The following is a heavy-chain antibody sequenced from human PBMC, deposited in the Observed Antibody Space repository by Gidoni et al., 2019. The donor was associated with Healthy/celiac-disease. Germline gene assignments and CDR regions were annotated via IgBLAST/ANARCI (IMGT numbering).Heavy chain of an antibody. CDR1: GFTFSSYG. CDR2: IWYDGSNK. J-gene: IGHJ2*01. CDR3: ARESSSWYGPGGHFDL. D-gene: IGHD6-13*01. Sequence: QVQLVESGGGVVQPGRSLRLSCAASGFTFSSYGMHWVRQAPGKGLEWVAVIWYDGSNKYYADSVKGRFTISRDNSKNTLYLQMNSLRAEDTAVYYCARESSSWYGPGGHFDLWGRGTLVTVSS. V-gene: IGHV3-33*01.